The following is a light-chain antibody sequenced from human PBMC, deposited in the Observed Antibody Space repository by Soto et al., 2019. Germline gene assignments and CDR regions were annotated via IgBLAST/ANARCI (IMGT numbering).Light chain of an antibody. CDR2: KVI. V-gene: IGLV2-8*01. J-gene: IGLJ2*01. CDR1: SSDVGGYNY. CDR3: SSYAGSKHLV. Sequence: QSALTQPPSASGSPGQSVTISCTGTSSDVGGYNYVSGYQQHPGPAPKPLIYKVIKRPSGVPGRFSGSKSGNTASLTVSGLQAEDEADYFCSSYAGSKHLVVGGGTKLTVL.